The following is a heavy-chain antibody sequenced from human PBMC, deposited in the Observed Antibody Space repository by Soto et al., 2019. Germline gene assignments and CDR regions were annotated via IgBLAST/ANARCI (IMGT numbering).Heavy chain of an antibody. Sequence: GGSLSLSCAASGFTFSSSGMHWVRQAPGRGLEWVAVISYDGSNNYYADSVKGRFTNSRDNSKNTLYLQMNSLRAEDTAVYYCAKEARTPAAIGEYYHYYGMDVWGQGTTVTVSS. CDR2: ISYDGSNN. D-gene: IGHD2-2*02. J-gene: IGHJ6*02. CDR1: GFTFSSSG. CDR3: AKEARTPAAIGEYYHYYGMDV. V-gene: IGHV3-30*18.